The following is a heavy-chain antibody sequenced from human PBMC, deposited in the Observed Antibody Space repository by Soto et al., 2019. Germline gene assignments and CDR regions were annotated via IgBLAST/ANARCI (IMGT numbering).Heavy chain of an antibody. V-gene: IGHV3-7*03. CDR2: IKEDGSEK. CDR3: SRYRSLDP. J-gene: IGHJ5*02. Sequence: EVQLVESGGGLVQPGGSLRLSCADSGFILRDYWMSWVRQAPGMGLQWEASIKEDGSEKYYVDPVKGRFTISRENAKNSLYLQMNSLRDEDTAVYYCSRYRSLDPWGQGILVTVSS. D-gene: IGHD3-16*02. CDR1: GFILRDYW.